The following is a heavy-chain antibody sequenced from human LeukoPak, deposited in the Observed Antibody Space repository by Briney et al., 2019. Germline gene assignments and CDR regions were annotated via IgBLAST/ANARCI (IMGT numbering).Heavy chain of an antibody. CDR1: GGSISSYY. D-gene: IGHD2-2*01. V-gene: IGHV4-4*07. CDR2: IYNSGSM. J-gene: IGHJ5*02. CDR3: ARDWGDIVVVPAAHPGVDTAMEMVSWFDP. Sequence: SETLSLTCTVSGGSISSYYWSWIRQPAGKGLEWIGRIYNSGSMNYNPSLKSRVTMSVDTSKNQFSLKLSSVTAADTAVYYCARDWGDIVVVPAAHPGVDTAMEMVSWFDPWGQGTLVTVSS.